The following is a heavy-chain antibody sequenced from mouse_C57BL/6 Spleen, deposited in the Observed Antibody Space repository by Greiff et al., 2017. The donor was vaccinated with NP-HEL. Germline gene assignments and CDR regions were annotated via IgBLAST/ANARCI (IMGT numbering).Heavy chain of an antibody. J-gene: IGHJ3*01. CDR3: ARGGGLDDDEGGPFAY. D-gene: IGHD2-4*01. V-gene: IGHV1-85*01. Sequence: VQLQQSGPELVKPGASVKLSCKASGYTFTSYDINWVKQRPGQGLEWIGWIYPRDGSTKYNEKFKGKATLTVDTSSSTAYMELHSLTSEDSAVYFCARGGGLDDDEGGPFAYWGQGTLVTVSA. CDR2: IYPRDGST. CDR1: GYTFTSYD.